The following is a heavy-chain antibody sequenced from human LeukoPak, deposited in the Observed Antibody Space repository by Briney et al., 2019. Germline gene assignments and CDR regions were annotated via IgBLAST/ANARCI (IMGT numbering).Heavy chain of an antibody. Sequence: GASVKVSCKASGGTFSSYAISWVRQAPGQGLEWMGWMNPNSGNTGYVQKFQGRVTMTRNTSISTAYMELSSLRSDDTAVYYCARGYCSSTSCYPYYYYGMDVWGKGTTVTVSS. J-gene: IGHJ6*04. CDR3: ARGYCSSTSCYPYYYYGMDV. D-gene: IGHD2-2*01. CDR2: MNPNSGNT. V-gene: IGHV1-8*02. CDR1: GGTFSSYA.